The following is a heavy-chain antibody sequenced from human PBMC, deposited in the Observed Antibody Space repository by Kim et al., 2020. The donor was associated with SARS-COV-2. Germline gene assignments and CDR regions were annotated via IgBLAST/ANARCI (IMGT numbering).Heavy chain of an antibody. CDR3: AKRESSSWSHLDH. CDR1: GFTFLNHD. CDR2: ISGSGVGT. Sequence: GGSLRLSCEVSGFTFLNHDMNWVRQAPGRGLEWVSGISGSGVGTYYADSVKGRFTISKDFSKNMLYMQMNDLRVEDTAMYYCAKRESSSWSHLDHWGNGTLVTVSS. V-gene: IGHV3-23*01. J-gene: IGHJ4*01. D-gene: IGHD6-13*01.